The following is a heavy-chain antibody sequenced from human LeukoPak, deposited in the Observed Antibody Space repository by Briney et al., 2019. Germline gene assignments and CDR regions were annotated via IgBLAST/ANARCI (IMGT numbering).Heavy chain of an antibody. J-gene: IGHJ6*03. CDR2: ITSSGTYI. V-gene: IGHV3-21*01. CDR3: ARDPYSGNYGNYYYYYMDV. CDR1: GFTFNNYN. D-gene: IGHD1-26*01. Sequence: PGGSLRLSCATSGFTFNNYNMNWVRQAPGRALEWVSSITSSGTYIFYADSVKGRFTISRDNARNSLYLQMNSLGPEDTAVYYCARDPYSGNYGNYYYYYMDVWGKGTTVTISS.